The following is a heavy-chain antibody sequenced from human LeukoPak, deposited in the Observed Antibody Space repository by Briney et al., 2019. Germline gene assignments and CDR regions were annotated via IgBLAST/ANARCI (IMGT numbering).Heavy chain of an antibody. Sequence: ASVKVSCKASGYTFTDYYEHWVRLVPGPGLEWMGRISPNSGATNYAEKFRGRVTMARDTSINTVYMEMSSLRSDDTAVYYCARDLWGWGSDYLDYWGQGTLVTVSS. CDR3: ARDLWGWGSDYLDY. D-gene: IGHD4/OR15-4a*01. CDR2: ISPNSGAT. CDR1: GYTFTDYY. J-gene: IGHJ4*02. V-gene: IGHV1-2*06.